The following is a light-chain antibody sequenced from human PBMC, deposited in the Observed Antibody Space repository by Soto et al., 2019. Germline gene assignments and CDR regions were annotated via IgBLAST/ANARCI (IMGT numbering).Light chain of an antibody. CDR3: AAWDDSLSGNYV. CDR1: SSNIGSNY. J-gene: IGLJ1*01. V-gene: IGLV1-47*01. Sequence: QSVLTQPPSASGTPGQRVTISCSGSSSNIGSNYVYWYQQLPGTAPKLPIYRNNQRPSGVPDRFSGSKSGTSASRAISGLRSDDEADYYCAAWDDSLSGNYVFGTGTKVTVL. CDR2: RNN.